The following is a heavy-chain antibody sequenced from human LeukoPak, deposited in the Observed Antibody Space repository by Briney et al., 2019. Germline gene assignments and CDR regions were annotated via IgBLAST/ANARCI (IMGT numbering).Heavy chain of an antibody. Sequence: SGGSLRLSCAASGFTFSSYGMHWVRQAPGKGLEWVAVIWYDGSNKYYADSMKGRFTISRDNSKNTLYLQMNSLRAEDTAVYYCAREGPDYGDFDYWGQGTLVTVSS. D-gene: IGHD4-17*01. J-gene: IGHJ4*02. CDR1: GFTFSSYG. V-gene: IGHV3-33*01. CDR2: IWYDGSNK. CDR3: AREGPDYGDFDY.